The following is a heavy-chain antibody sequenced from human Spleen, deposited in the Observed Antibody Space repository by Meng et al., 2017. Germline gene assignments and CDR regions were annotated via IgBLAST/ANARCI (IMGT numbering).Heavy chain of an antibody. CDR1: GYTFTDYY. CDR2: INPNSGGT. V-gene: IGHV1-2*02. D-gene: IGHD4-17*01. Sequence: ASVKVSCKASGYTFTDYYMHWVRLAPGQGREWRGWINPNSGGTNYAQKSQGRVTTTRDTSISTAYMELSGLRSDDTAMDYCARDPGSTETTELYRDGMDGWGQGTTVTGSS. CDR3: ARDPGSTETTELYRDGMDG. J-gene: IGHJ6*02.